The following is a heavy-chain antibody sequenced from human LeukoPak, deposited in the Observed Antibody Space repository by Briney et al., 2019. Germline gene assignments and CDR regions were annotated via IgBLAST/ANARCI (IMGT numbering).Heavy chain of an antibody. CDR3: AKEFSLLRNPTVFDS. CDR2: VTTSGGGT. D-gene: IGHD1-14*01. CDR1: GFTFTTYD. V-gene: IGHV3-23*01. Sequence: GGSLRLSCAASGFTFTTYDMAWVRQASGKGLDWVSLVTTSGGGTYYADSVKGRFTISRDNSKNTVYLQMNYLRADDTAIYYCAKEFSLLRNPTVFDSWGQGSLVTVSS. J-gene: IGHJ4*02.